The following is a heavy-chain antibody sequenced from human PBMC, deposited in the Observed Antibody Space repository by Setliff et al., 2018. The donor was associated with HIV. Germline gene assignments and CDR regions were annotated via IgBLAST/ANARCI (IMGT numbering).Heavy chain of an antibody. CDR3: TRSVLQFFGLVVDFDF. CDR2: INPNSGGT. D-gene: IGHD3-3*01. J-gene: IGHJ4*02. V-gene: IGHV1-2*06. CDR1: GDTFTDYY. Sequence: GASVKVSCKASGDTFTDYYFHWLRQAPGQGLEWMGRINPNSGGTNYAQKFRGRVPMTRDTSISTVYMELSSLTSDDTAVYYCTRSVLQFFGLVVDFDFWGQGTRVTVSS.